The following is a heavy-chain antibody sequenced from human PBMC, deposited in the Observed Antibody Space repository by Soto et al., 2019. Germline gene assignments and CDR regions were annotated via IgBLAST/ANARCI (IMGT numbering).Heavy chain of an antibody. Sequence: EVRLVESGGGQVHPGGSLRLSCAASGFSFTHYRIHWVRQVPGKGLEWFCRVNADGSSTNYAGFAKGRFTISRDNSKNTAYLEMNNLRADDTALYYCAKAGDWNYVFDFWGQGTSVIVSS. V-gene: IGHV3-74*01. J-gene: IGHJ4*02. D-gene: IGHD1-7*01. CDR2: VNADGSST. CDR1: GFSFTHYR. CDR3: AKAGDWNYVFDF.